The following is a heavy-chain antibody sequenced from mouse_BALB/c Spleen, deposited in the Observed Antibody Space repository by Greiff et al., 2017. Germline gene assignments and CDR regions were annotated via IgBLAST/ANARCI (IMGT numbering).Heavy chain of an antibody. CDR1: GYTFTEYI. CDR3: ARHEGEGKGKLDFDY. Sequence: QVQLKESGAELVKPGASVKLSCKASGYTFTEYIIHWVKQRSGQGLEWIGWFYPGSGSIKYNEKFKDKATLTADKSSSTVYMELSRLTSEDSAVYFCARHEGEGKGKLDFDYWGQGTTLTVSS. J-gene: IGHJ2*01. CDR2: FYPGSGSI. V-gene: IGHV1-62-2*01. D-gene: IGHD1-3*01.